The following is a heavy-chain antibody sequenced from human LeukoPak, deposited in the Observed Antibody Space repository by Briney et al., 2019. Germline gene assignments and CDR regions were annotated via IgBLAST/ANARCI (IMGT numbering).Heavy chain of an antibody. V-gene: IGHV4-4*07. CDR2: IYSSGST. CDR3: ARARGRLLLVDY. CDR1: GGSITSYY. Sequence: SSETLSLTCTVSGGSITSYYWNWIRQPAGKGLEWTGRIYSSGSTDYNPSLKSRVTMSVDTSKNQFSLNLSSVTAADSAVYYCARARGRLLLVDYWGHGTLVTVSS. J-gene: IGHJ4*01. D-gene: IGHD2-15*01.